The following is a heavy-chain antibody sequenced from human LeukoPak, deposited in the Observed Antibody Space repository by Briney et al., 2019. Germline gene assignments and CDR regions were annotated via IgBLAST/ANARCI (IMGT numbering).Heavy chain of an antibody. Sequence: GGSLRLSCAASGFTYSSYGMHWVRQAPGKGLEWVAVIRYDGSNKYYADSVKGRFTISRDNSKNTLYLQMNSLRAEDTAVYYCARDSAAYYFDYWGQGTLVTVSS. CDR2: IRYDGSNK. J-gene: IGHJ4*02. CDR1: GFTYSSYG. D-gene: IGHD6-25*01. CDR3: ARDSAAYYFDY. V-gene: IGHV3-33*01.